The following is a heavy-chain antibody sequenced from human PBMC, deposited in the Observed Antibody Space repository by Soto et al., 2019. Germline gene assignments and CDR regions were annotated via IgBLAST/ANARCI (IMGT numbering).Heavy chain of an antibody. Sequence: SETLSLTCTVSGGSISSSSYYWGWIRQPPGKGLEWIGSIYYSGSTYYNPSLKSRVTISVDTSKNQFSLKLSSVTAADTAVYYCARTPLTPDDYGDLLHPGYYYYMDVWGKGTTVTVSS. V-gene: IGHV4-39*01. CDR2: IYYSGST. CDR3: ARTPLTPDDYGDLLHPGYYYYMDV. J-gene: IGHJ6*03. D-gene: IGHD4-17*01. CDR1: GGSISSSSYY.